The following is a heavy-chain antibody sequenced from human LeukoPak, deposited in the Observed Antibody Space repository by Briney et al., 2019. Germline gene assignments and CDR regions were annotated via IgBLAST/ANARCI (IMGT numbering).Heavy chain of an antibody. J-gene: IGHJ4*02. D-gene: IGHD4-17*01. CDR1: GFTFSSDW. V-gene: IGHV3-74*01. CDR2: FNSDWSST. Sequence: GGSLRLSCAASGFTFSSDWMHWVRQAPGKGLVWVSRFNSDWSSTTYADSVKGQFTISRDAAKNTLYLQRNSLRGEDTAVYYCAREMTTVATEGLIDYWGQGTLVTVSS. CDR3: AREMTTVATEGLIDY.